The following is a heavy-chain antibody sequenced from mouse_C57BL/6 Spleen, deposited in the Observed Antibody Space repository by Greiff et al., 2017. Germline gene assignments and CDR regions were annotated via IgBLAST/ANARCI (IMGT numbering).Heavy chain of an antibody. CDR1: GFTFSDYG. V-gene: IGHV5-15*01. Sequence: EVQVVESGGGLVQPGGSLKLSCAASGFTFSDYGMAWVRQAPRKGPEWVAFISNLAYSIYYADTVTGRFPISRENAKNTLYLEMSSLRSEDTAMYYCARQDYSNPYYYAMDYWGQGTSVTVSS. J-gene: IGHJ4*01. D-gene: IGHD2-5*01. CDR2: ISNLAYSI. CDR3: ARQDYSNPYYYAMDY.